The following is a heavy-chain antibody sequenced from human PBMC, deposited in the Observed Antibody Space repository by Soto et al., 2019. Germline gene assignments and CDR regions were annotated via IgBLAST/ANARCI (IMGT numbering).Heavy chain of an antibody. CDR3: ARVAGIAARPMWEAWGY. J-gene: IGHJ4*02. V-gene: IGHV1-8*01. D-gene: IGHD6-6*01. Sequence: QVQLVQSGAEVKKPGASVKVSCKASGYTFTSYDINWVRQATGQGLEWMGWMNPNSGNTGYAQKFQGRVTMTRNTSISTAYMELSSLRSEVTTVYYCARVAGIAARPMWEAWGYWGQGTLVTVSS. CDR1: GYTFTSYD. CDR2: MNPNSGNT.